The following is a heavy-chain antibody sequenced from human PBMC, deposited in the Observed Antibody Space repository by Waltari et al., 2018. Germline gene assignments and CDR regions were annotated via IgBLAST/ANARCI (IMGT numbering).Heavy chain of an antibody. CDR3: ARVPSGSYHDY. Sequence: QVQLQQWGAGLLKPSETLSLTCAVHGGSFSGYYWSWIRQPPGKGLEWIGEINHSGSTNYNPSLKSRVTISVDTSKNQFSLKLSSVTAADTAVYYCARVPSGSYHDYWGQGTLVTVSS. CDR2: INHSGST. J-gene: IGHJ4*02. CDR1: GGSFSGYY. D-gene: IGHD1-26*01. V-gene: IGHV4-34*01.